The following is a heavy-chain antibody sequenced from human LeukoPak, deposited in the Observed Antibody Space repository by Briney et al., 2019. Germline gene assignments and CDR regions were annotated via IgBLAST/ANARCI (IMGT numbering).Heavy chain of an antibody. J-gene: IGHJ4*02. D-gene: IGHD3-22*01. V-gene: IGHV3-48*01. CDR1: GFTFTTYS. CDR2: ISSGSSTI. Sequence: GGSLRLSCAASGFTFTTYSMNWVRQAPGKGLEWLSYISSGSSTIYYADSVKGRFTISRDNAKNSLYLQMNSLRAEDTAVYYCARGYYDSSGEFDYWGQGTLVTVSS. CDR3: ARGYYDSSGEFDY.